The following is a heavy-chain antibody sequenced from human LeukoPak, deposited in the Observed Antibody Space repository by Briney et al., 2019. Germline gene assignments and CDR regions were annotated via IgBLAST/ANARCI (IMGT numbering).Heavy chain of an antibody. CDR1: GYTFTGYY. CDR3: ARDRGGYCSSTSCYKPLGY. Sequence: ASVKVSCKASGYTFTGYYMHWVRQAPGQGLEWMGRINPNSGGTNYAQKFQGRVTMTRDTSISTAYMELSRLRSDDTAVYYCARDRGGYCSSTSCYKPLGYWGQETLVTVSS. J-gene: IGHJ4*02. D-gene: IGHD2-2*02. V-gene: IGHV1-2*06. CDR2: INPNSGGT.